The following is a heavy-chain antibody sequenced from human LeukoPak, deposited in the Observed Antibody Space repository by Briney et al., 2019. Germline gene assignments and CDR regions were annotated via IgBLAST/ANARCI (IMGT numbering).Heavy chain of an antibody. CDR1: GFSFRRFW. V-gene: IGHV3-7*01. CDR3: AGDSSPDSATTYYDALDM. CDR2: INGDGDGK. Sequence: PGGSLRLSCAGSGFSFRRFWMTWVRQAPGRGLEWVANINGDGDGKRYADSVKDRFTISRDNARSLVFLQIHSLRDEDTALYYCAGDSSPDSATTYYDALDMWGQGAMVTVSS. J-gene: IGHJ3*02. D-gene: IGHD1-1*01.